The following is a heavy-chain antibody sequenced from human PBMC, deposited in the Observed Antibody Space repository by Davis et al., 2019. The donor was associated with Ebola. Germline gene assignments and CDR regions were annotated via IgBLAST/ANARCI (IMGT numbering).Heavy chain of an antibody. D-gene: IGHD1-26*01. CDR1: GFTLNDHS. CDR3: VRDAVVKGYQELLRPRCMDV. CDR2: ISSSSSDR. Sequence: GESLKISCVVSGFTLNDHSMNWVRQAPGKGLEWVSSISSSSSDRRYADSVKGRFTISRDNAKKTLYLQMNSLRAEDTAIYYCVRDAVVKGYQELLRPRCMDVWGQGTTVIVSS. J-gene: IGHJ6*02. V-gene: IGHV3-21*01.